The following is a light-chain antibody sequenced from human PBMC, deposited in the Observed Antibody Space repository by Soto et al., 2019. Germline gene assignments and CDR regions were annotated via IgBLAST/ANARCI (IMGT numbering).Light chain of an antibody. J-gene: IGKJ4*01. CDR3: QNYNSAPPAGT. V-gene: IGKV1-27*01. Sequence: DFQMTQSPSSLSASVGDRVIITCRASQGINNHLAWFQQKPGKVPKVLIYAASTLQSGVPSRFSGSGSGTDFTLTISSLQPEDVATYYCQNYNSAPPAGTFGGGTKVEIK. CDR2: AAS. CDR1: QGINNH.